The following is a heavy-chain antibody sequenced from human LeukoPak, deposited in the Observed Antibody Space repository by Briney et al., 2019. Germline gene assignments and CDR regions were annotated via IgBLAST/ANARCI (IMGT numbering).Heavy chain of an antibody. CDR2: INHSGST. CDR1: GGSFSGYY. CDR3: ASHSSSWNFDC. Sequence: SETLSLTCAVYGGSFSGYYWSWIRQPPGKGLEWIGEINHSGSTNYNPSLKSRVTISVDTSKNQFSLKLSSVTAADTAVYYCASHSSSWNFDCWGQGTLVTVSS. D-gene: IGHD6-6*01. J-gene: IGHJ4*02. V-gene: IGHV4-34*01.